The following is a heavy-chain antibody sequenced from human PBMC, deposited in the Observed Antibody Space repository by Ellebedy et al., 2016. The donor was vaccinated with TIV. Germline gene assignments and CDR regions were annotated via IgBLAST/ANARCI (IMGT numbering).Heavy chain of an antibody. CDR3: AREPTIQPIYYYGMDV. CDR1: GYTFTSYY. CDR2: INPSGGST. V-gene: IGHV1-46*01. D-gene: IGHD5-24*01. Sequence: AASVKVSCKASGYTFTSYYMHWVRQAPGQGLEWMGIINPSGGSTSYAQKFQGRVTMTRDTSTSTVYMELSSLRSEDTAVYYCAREPTIQPIYYYGMDVWGQGTTVTVSS. J-gene: IGHJ6*02.